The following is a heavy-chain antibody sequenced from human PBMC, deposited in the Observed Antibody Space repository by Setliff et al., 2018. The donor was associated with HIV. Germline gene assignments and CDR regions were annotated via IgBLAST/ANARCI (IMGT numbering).Heavy chain of an antibody. CDR3: AIDGLSYNILPGSIAYFHSGMDV. J-gene: IGHJ6*02. V-gene: IGHV1-18*01. D-gene: IGHD3-9*01. Sequence: GASVKVSCKASGYTISAHGVSWVRHVPGHGLEWMGWISGDTGDIKYSQRFEGRLTMTTETSTNTAYMELRSLRSDDTAVYYCAIDGLSYNILPGSIAYFHSGMDVWGQGTTVT. CDR2: ISGDTGDI. CDR1: GYTISAHG.